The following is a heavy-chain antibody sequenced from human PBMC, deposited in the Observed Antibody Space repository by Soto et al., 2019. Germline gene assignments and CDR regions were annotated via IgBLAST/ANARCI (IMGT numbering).Heavy chain of an antibody. J-gene: IGHJ6*01. D-gene: IGHD3-22*01. CDR3: ARRAYYDSSGIYGMDV. V-gene: IGHV5-51*01. Sequence: GESLTISCKGSGYSFTRYWIVWVLQMPGKGLEWMGIIYPGDSDTRYSPSFQGQVTISADKSISTAYLQWSSLKASDTAMYYCARRAYYDSSGIYGMDVWGQGTTVTVSS. CDR2: IYPGDSDT. CDR1: GYSFTRYW.